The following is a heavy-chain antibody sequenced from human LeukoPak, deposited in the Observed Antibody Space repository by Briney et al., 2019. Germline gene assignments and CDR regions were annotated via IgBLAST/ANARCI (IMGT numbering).Heavy chain of an antibody. CDR1: GFTFSSYA. D-gene: IGHD6-13*01. J-gene: IGHJ4*02. Sequence: PGGSLRLSCAASGFTFSSYAIHWVRQAPGKGLEWVAVISYDGSNKYYADSVKGRFTISRDNSKNTLYLQMNSLRAEDTAVYYCARDDSVYRIAAAGTNYWGQGTLVTVSS. V-gene: IGHV3-30-3*01. CDR3: ARDDSVYRIAAAGTNY. CDR2: ISYDGSNK.